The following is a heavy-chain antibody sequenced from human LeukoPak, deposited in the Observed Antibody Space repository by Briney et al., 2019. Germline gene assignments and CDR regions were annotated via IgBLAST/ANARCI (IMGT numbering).Heavy chain of an antibody. J-gene: IGHJ5*02. D-gene: IGHD2-15*01. CDR3: ARDPELSRRDWFDP. Sequence: SETLSLTCTVSGGSISSSSYYWGWIRQPPGKGLEWIGSIYYSGSTYYNPSLKSRVTISVDTSKNQFSLKLSSVTAADTAVYYCARDPELSRRDWFDPWGQGTLVTVSS. V-gene: IGHV4-39*07. CDR1: GGSISSSSYY. CDR2: IYYSGST.